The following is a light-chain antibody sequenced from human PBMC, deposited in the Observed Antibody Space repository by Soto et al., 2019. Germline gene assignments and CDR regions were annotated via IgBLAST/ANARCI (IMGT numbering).Light chain of an antibody. Sequence: DIQMTQSPSSLSASVGDRVTITCRASQSISTYLNWYQQKPGKVPKLLIYAASSLQSGVPSRFSGSGSGTDFTLTISSLQPEDFANYYCQQSYXTPFTFGPGTKVDIK. CDR2: AAS. CDR3: QQSYXTPFT. CDR1: QSISTY. J-gene: IGKJ3*01. V-gene: IGKV1-39*01.